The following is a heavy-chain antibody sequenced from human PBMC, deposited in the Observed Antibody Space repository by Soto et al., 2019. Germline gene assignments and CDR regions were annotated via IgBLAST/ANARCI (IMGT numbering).Heavy chain of an antibody. CDR2: IRSKAYDGTT. J-gene: IGHJ4*02. CDR1: GFTFGDYA. V-gene: IGHV3-49*03. Sequence: GGSLRLSCTASGFTFGDYAMSWFRQAPGKGLEWVGFIRSKAYDGTTEYAASVKGRFTISRDDSKSIAYLQMNSLKTEDTAVYYCTRGARWFGELLYDYWGQGTLVTVSS. CDR3: TRGARWFGELLYDY. D-gene: IGHD3-10*01.